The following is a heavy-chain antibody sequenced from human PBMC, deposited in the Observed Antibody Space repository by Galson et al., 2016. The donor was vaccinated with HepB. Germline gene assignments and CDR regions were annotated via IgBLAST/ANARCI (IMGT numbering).Heavy chain of an antibody. D-gene: IGHD4-17*01. CDR1: GFAFSIYA. V-gene: IGHV3-23*01. CDR3: AKDPNGHYIGAFEV. Sequence: SLRLSCAASGFAFSIYALIWVRQAPGKGLEWMSAIDGSGGSTYYADSVKGRFTISRDNSKNTLFLQMNSLRAEDTAVYYCAKDPNGHYIGAFEVWGQGTMVTVSS. J-gene: IGHJ3*01. CDR2: IDGSGGST.